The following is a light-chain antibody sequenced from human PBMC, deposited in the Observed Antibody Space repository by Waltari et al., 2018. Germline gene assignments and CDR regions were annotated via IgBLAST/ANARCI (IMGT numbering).Light chain of an antibody. J-gene: IGKJ1*01. CDR2: DAS. CDR1: QSVSRT. CDR3: QKYGTLPAT. V-gene: IGKV3-20*01. Sequence: EFVLTQSPGTLSLSRGERAPLSCRASQSVSRTLAWYQQKPGQAPRLLIYDASNRATGIPDRFSGSGSETDFSLTISRLEPEDFAVYYCQKYGTLPATFGQGTKVEVK.